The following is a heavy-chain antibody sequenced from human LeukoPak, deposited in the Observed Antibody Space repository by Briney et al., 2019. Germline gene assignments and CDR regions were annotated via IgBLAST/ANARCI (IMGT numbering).Heavy chain of an antibody. D-gene: IGHD3-3*01. J-gene: IGHJ4*02. V-gene: IGHV3-7*03. Sequence: GGSLSLSCAASGFTFSIYWMIGARQAPGRGLEGVANIKQDGSEKYYVDSVKGRFTISRDNVKNSLYLQMNSLRAEDTAVYYCAKGRVLYDFWSALLDYWGQGTLVTVSS. CDR1: GFTFSIYW. CDR2: IKQDGSEK. CDR3: AKGRVLYDFWSALLDY.